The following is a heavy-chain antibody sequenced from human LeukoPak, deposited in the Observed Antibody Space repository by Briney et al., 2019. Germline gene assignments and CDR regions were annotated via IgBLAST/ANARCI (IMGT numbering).Heavy chain of an antibody. J-gene: IGHJ3*02. CDR3: ARWTNFHAFDI. CDR1: GGSISSSSYY. D-gene: IGHD1-1*01. Sequence: ETLSLTCTVSGGSISSSSYYWGWVRQAPGKGLEWVSLLYSAGSTNYADSVKGRFTISRDDSKNTVYLQMNSLRAEDTAVYYCARWTNFHAFDIWGQGTLVTVSS. V-gene: IGHV3-53*01. CDR2: LYSAGST.